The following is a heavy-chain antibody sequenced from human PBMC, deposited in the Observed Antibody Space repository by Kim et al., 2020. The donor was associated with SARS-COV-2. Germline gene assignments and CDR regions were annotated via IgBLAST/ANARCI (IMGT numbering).Heavy chain of an antibody. Sequence: ENNKYHADSVKGRFPISRDNSKNTLFLQMNSLRAEDTAVYYCARGNWVDYWGQGTLVTVSS. J-gene: IGHJ4*02. D-gene: IGHD7-27*01. CDR3: ARGNWVDY. V-gene: IGHV3-30*01. CDR2: ENNK.